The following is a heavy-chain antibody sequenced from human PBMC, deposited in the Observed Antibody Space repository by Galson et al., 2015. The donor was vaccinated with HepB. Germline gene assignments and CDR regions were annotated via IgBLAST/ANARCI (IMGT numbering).Heavy chain of an antibody. J-gene: IGHJ4*02. CDR2: IYHGGST. V-gene: IGHV4/OR15-8*01. CDR3: ARIEGYYGSGSARMDY. Sequence: ETLSLTCGVSGGSISSSNWWSWVRQPPGKGLEWIGEIYHGGSTNSNPSLKSRVTISIDKSKNQFSLKVDSVTAADTAVYYCARIEGYYGSGSARMDYWGQGTLVTVSS. CDR1: GGSISSSNW. D-gene: IGHD3-10*01.